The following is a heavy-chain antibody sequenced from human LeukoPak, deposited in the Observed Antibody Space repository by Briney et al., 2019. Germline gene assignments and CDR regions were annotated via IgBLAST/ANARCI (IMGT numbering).Heavy chain of an antibody. Sequence: PGGSLRLSCAASGFTFSSYSMNWVRQAPGKGLEWVSSISSSSSSYIYYADSVKGRFTISRDNAKNSLYLQMNSLRAEDTAVYYCARERRAVAGIHFDYWGQGTLVTVSS. J-gene: IGHJ4*02. CDR2: ISSSSSSYI. CDR3: ARERRAVAGIHFDY. CDR1: GFTFSSYS. D-gene: IGHD6-19*01. V-gene: IGHV3-21*01.